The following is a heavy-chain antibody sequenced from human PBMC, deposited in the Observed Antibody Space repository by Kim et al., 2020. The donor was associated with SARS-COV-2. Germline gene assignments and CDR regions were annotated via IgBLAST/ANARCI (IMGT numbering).Heavy chain of an antibody. CDR1: GFTFSSYS. Sequence: GGSLRLSCAASGFTFSSYSMNWVRQAPGKGLEWVSYISSSSSTIYYADSVKGRFTISRDNAKNSLYLQMNSLRDEDTAVYYCARDRVVRGVIFLSAGVYGMDVWGQGTTVTVSS. CDR3: ARDRVVRGVIFLSAGVYGMDV. J-gene: IGHJ6*02. V-gene: IGHV3-48*02. CDR2: ISSSSSTI. D-gene: IGHD3-10*01.